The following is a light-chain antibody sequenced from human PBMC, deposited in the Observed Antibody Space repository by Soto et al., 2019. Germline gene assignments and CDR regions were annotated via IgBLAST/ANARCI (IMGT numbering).Light chain of an antibody. Sequence: QSALTEPASVSGSPGQSITISCTGTSSDVGAYNFVSWYQQHPGKVPKLMIYDVSNRPSGISNRFSGSKSGNTASLTISGLQAEDEADYYCSSYTTSRANVFGAGTKLTVL. CDR3: SSYTTSRANV. CDR1: SSDVGAYNF. CDR2: DVS. J-gene: IGLJ1*01. V-gene: IGLV2-14*01.